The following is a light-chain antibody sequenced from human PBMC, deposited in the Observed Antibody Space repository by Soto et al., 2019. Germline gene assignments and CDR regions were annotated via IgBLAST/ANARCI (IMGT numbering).Light chain of an antibody. CDR3: CSYAGSKV. Sequence: QSVLTQPASVSGSPGQSITISCTGTSSDVGSYNLVSWYQQHPGKAPKLMIYEGSKRPSGVSNRFSGSKSGNTASLTISGLQAEDEAVYYCCSYAGSKVFGGGTKLTVL. CDR2: EGS. CDR1: SSDVGSYNL. J-gene: IGLJ2*01. V-gene: IGLV2-23*01.